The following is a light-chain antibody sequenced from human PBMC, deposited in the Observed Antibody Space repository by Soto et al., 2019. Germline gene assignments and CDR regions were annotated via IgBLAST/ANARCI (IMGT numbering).Light chain of an antibody. J-gene: IGLJ1*01. CDR1: SSNIGAGYD. V-gene: IGLV1-40*01. CDR2: GNI. Sequence: QSVLTQPPSVSGAPGQRVTISCTGSSSNIGAGYDVHWSQQRPGTAPKLLIFGNINRPSGVPDRFSGSKSGTSASLAITGLQAEDEGDYYCAAWDDSLSGYVFGTGTKLTVL. CDR3: AAWDDSLSGYV.